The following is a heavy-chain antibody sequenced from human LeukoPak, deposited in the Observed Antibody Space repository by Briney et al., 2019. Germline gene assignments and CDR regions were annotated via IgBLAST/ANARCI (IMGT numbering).Heavy chain of an antibody. V-gene: IGHV3-23*01. CDR1: GFTFSSYA. CDR3: AKDGYDILTGYYNVRAFDI. CDR2: ISGCGGST. Sequence: GGSLRLSCAASGFTFSSYAMSWVRQAPGKGLEWVSAISGCGGSTYYADSVKGRFTISRDNSKNTLYLQMNSLRAEDTAVYYCAKDGYDILTGYYNVRAFDIWGQGTMVTVSS. J-gene: IGHJ3*02. D-gene: IGHD3-9*01.